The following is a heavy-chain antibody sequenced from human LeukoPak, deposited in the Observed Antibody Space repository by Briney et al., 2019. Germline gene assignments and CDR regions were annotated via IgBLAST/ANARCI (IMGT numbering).Heavy chain of an antibody. Sequence: SETLSLTCTVSGGSISSYYWSWIRQPAGKGLEWIGRIYTSGSTNYNPSLKSRVTMSVDTSKNQFSLKLSSVTAADTAVYYCARGVYDYGDYALYPFDYWGQGTLVTVSS. D-gene: IGHD4-17*01. J-gene: IGHJ4*02. V-gene: IGHV4-4*07. CDR1: GGSISSYY. CDR3: ARGVYDYGDYALYPFDY. CDR2: IYTSGST.